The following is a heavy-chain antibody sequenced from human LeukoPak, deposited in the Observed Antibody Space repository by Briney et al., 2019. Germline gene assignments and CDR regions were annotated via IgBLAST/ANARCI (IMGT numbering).Heavy chain of an antibody. CDR3: ASCYYGSGSYYCGFDY. D-gene: IGHD3-10*01. CDR2: INPNSGGT. CDR1: GYTFTGYY. J-gene: IGHJ4*02. Sequence: ASVKVSCKASGYTFTGYYMHWVRQAPGQGLEWMGWINPNSGGTNYAQKFQGRVTMTRDTSISTAYMELSRLRSDDTAVYYCASCYYGSGSYYCGFDYWGQGTLVTVSS. V-gene: IGHV1-2*02.